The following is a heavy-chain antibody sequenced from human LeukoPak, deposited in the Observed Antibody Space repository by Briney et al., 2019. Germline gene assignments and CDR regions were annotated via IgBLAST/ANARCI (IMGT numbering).Heavy chain of an antibody. Sequence: GGSLRLSCAASGFTFSSYAMSWVRQAPGKGLEWVSAIIGSGSNTYYADSVKGRFTISRDNSKYTLFLQMNSLRAEDTAVYYCAKDRAQQLVLDFWGQGTLVTVSS. D-gene: IGHD6-13*01. J-gene: IGHJ4*02. CDR3: AKDRAQQLVLDF. V-gene: IGHV3-23*01. CDR2: IIGSGSNT. CDR1: GFTFSSYA.